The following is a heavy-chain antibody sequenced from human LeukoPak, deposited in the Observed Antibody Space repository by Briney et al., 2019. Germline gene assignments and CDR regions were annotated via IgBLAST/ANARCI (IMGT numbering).Heavy chain of an antibody. D-gene: IGHD3-10*01. Sequence: GGSLRLSCAASGFTFSSYSMNWVRQAPGKGLEWLSYITSSSSPIYYADSVKGRFTVSRDNAKNSLYLQMNSLRADDTAVYYCAKGLLLWFGELFNSWYFDLWGRGTLVTVSS. CDR1: GFTFSSYS. J-gene: IGHJ2*01. V-gene: IGHV3-48*01. CDR2: ITSSSSPI. CDR3: AKGLLLWFGELFNSWYFDL.